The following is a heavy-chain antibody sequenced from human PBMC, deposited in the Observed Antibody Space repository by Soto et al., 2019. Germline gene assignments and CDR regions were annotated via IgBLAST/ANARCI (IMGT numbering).Heavy chain of an antibody. D-gene: IGHD6-6*01. J-gene: IGHJ3*02. CDR3: ARQLGGGYSSSLVVNVFDM. CDR1: GYTFTSYY. V-gene: IGHV1-46*01. CDR2: INPSGGST. Sequence: ASVKVSWKASGYTFTSYYMHWVRQAPGQGLDCIGIINPSGGSTSYAQKFQGRVTMTRDTSTSTVYMELSSLRSEDTAVYYCARQLGGGYSSSLVVNVFDMWGQGTMDTVSS.